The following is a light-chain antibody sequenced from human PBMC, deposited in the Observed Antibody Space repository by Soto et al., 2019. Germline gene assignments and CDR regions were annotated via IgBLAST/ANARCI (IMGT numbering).Light chain of an antibody. CDR3: QVWDSSSDHWV. CDR2: GNT. CDR1: SSNIGAGYE. Sequence: QSVLTQPPSVSGAPGQRVTISCTGSSSNIGAGYEVHWYQQIPGTAPKLLIYGNTNRPSGVPDRFSASKSGTSASLAITGLQAEDEADYYCQVWDSSSDHWVFGGGTKLTVL. V-gene: IGLV1-40*01. J-gene: IGLJ3*02.